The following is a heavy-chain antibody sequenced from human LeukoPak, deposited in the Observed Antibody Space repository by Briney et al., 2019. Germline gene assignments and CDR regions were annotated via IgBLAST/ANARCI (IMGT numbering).Heavy chain of an antibody. V-gene: IGHV3-74*01. CDR1: GFTFSSYW. CDR2: INSDGSST. CDR3: ARGTYYYGSGSYYKGDLDAFDI. J-gene: IGHJ3*02. Sequence: GGSLRLSCAASGFTFSSYWMHWVRQAPGKGLVWVSRINSDGSSTSYADSVKGRFTISRDNAKNTLYLQMNSLRAEDTAVYYCARGTYYYGSGSYYKGDLDAFDIWGQGTMVTVSS. D-gene: IGHD3-10*01.